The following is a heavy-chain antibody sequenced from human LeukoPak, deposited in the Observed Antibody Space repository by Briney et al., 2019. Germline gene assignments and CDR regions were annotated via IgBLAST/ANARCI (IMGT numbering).Heavy chain of an antibody. V-gene: IGHV3-30*04. CDR1: GFTFSGFA. J-gene: IGHJ4*02. CDR3: ARDVDTAMVSYFDY. Sequence: PGASLRLSCAVSGFTFSGFAMHWVRQAPGKGLEWVAAISYHGRDKYYADAVSGRFTISRDNSKNTLYLQMNSLRAEDTAVYYCARDVDTAMVSYFDYWGQGTLVTVSS. D-gene: IGHD5-18*01. CDR2: ISYHGRDK.